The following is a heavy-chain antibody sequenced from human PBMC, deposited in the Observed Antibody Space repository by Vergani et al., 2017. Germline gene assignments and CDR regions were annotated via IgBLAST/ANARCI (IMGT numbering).Heavy chain of an antibody. CDR1: GFTFSIYG. J-gene: IGHJ3*02. Sequence: QVQLVESGGGVVQPGWSLRLSCAASGFTFSIYGMHWVRQAPGKGLEWVEFIRYDGSNKYYADSVKGRFTISRDNSKNTLYLQINSLRAEDTVLYYCAKISPAQQVSPDDAFDIWGQGTMVTVSS. D-gene: IGHD6-13*01. V-gene: IGHV3-30*02. CDR3: AKISPAQQVSPDDAFDI. CDR2: IRYDGSNK.